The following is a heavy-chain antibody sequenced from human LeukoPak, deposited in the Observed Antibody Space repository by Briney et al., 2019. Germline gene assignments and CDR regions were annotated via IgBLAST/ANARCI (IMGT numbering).Heavy chain of an antibody. Sequence: GGSLRLSCAASGFTFSSYAMSWVRQAPGKGLEWVSAISGSGGSTHYADSVRGRFTISRDNSKNTLYLQMNSLRAEDTAVYYCAKDQTVAGFYFDYWGQGTLVTVSS. D-gene: IGHD6-19*01. V-gene: IGHV3-23*01. J-gene: IGHJ4*02. CDR3: AKDQTVAGFYFDY. CDR2: ISGSGGST. CDR1: GFTFSSYA.